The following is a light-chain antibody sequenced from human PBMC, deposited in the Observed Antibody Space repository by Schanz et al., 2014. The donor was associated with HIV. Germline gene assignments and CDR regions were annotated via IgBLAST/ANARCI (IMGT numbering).Light chain of an antibody. CDR3: SSYTVSGARGVI. V-gene: IGLV2-14*03. Sequence: QSALTQPSSFSGSPGQSITLSCAGSSSDIGDDNYVSWYQQHAGAAPKLIIYDVNERPSGVSHRFSASKSGNTAFLTISGLQAEDEADYYCSSYTVSGARGVIVGTGTKLTVL. J-gene: IGLJ1*01. CDR1: SSDIGDDNY. CDR2: DVN.